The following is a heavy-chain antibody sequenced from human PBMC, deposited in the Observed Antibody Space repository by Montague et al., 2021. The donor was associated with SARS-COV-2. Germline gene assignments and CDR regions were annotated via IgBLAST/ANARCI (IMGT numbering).Heavy chain of an antibody. Sequence: CAISGDSVSSNSAAWNWIRQSPSRGREWLGRTYFRSKWYSEYAFSVKGRITINADTSTNQFSLQVNSVTPEDTAIYYCTRSWGWKEPHYYFDHWGQGTLVIVSS. D-gene: IGHD1-14*01. CDR2: TYFRSKWYS. J-gene: IGHJ4*02. V-gene: IGHV6-1*01. CDR3: TRSWGWKEPHYYFDH. CDR1: GDSVSSNSAA.